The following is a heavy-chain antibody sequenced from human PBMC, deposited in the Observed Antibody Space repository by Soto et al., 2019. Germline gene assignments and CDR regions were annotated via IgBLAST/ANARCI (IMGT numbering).Heavy chain of an antibody. Sequence: GGSLRLSCTPSGFTFRNYGLHWVRQAPGKGLEWVALISYDGGNKYYTDAARGRFTVSRDNFKNTLFLQMDSLRPEDTAVYYCVKTIMGYAANSDAMDVWGQGTTVTVSS. J-gene: IGHJ6*02. CDR1: GFTFRNYG. CDR2: ISYDGGNK. D-gene: IGHD2-8*01. CDR3: VKTIMGYAANSDAMDV. V-gene: IGHV3-30*19.